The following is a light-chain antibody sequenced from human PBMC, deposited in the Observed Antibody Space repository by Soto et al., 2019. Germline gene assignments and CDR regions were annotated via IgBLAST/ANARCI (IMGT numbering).Light chain of an antibody. V-gene: IGKV3-15*01. CDR3: QQYDKWPPIT. CDR1: QRVSSN. J-gene: IGKJ5*01. CDR2: GAS. Sequence: EVVMTQSPATLSVSPGERATLSCRASQRVSSNLAWYQQKPGQAPSLLIYGASTRATGVPARFSGSGSGTEFTLTISSLQSEDSAVYYCQQYDKWPPITFGQGTRLEIK.